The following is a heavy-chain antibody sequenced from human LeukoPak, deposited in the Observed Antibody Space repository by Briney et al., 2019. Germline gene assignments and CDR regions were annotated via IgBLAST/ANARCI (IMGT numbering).Heavy chain of an antibody. CDR2: ISGSGGST. CDR3: AKLLALGY. V-gene: IGHV3-23*01. J-gene: IGHJ4*02. CDR1: GFTFSSFA. Sequence: GGSLRLSCVVSGFTFSSFAMSWVRQAPGKGLEWVSAISGSGGSTYYTDSVKGRFTISRDNSKNTLLLQMHSLRAEDTAVYYCAKLLALGYWGQGTLVTVSS. D-gene: IGHD3-10*01.